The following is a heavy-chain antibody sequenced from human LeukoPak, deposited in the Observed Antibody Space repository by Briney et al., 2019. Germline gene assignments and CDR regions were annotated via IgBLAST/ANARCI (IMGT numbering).Heavy chain of an antibody. Sequence: PGGSLRLSCATSGFTFSRYWMSWVRLAPGKGLEWVANIKQDGSEKFYVESVKGRFTISRDNPKNSLYLQMNSLRAEDTAVYYCARDGDFWSAQGALDIWGQGTMVTVSS. D-gene: IGHD3-3*01. CDR1: GFTFSRYW. J-gene: IGHJ3*02. CDR2: IKQDGSEK. CDR3: ARDGDFWSAQGALDI. V-gene: IGHV3-7*01.